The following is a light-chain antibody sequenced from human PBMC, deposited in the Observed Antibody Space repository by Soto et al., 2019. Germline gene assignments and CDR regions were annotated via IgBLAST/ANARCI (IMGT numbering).Light chain of an antibody. J-gene: IGKJ1*01. CDR3: QQYNNSPWT. CDR2: GAS. Sequence: EIVMTQSPATLSVSPGERATLSCRASQSVSSNLAWYQQKPGQAPRLLIYGASTRATGIPARFSGSGSGTEFTLTISSLHSEDFAVYYCQQYNNSPWTFGQGTKVEI. V-gene: IGKV3-15*01. CDR1: QSVSSN.